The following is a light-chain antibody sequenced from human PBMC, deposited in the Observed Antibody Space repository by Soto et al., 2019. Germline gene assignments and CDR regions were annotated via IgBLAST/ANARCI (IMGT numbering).Light chain of an antibody. V-gene: IGKV2-28*01. CDR3: LQALQSPRT. J-gene: IGKJ2*01. Sequence: DIVMTQSPLSLPVTPGEPASISCRSSQSLLHSNGKNYVDWYLQKPGQSPQLLIYLASTRASGVPCRFSGSGTGKDFTPKISRVEGGDVGIYYCLQALQSPRTFGQGTKVEIK. CDR1: QSLLHSNGKNY. CDR2: LAS.